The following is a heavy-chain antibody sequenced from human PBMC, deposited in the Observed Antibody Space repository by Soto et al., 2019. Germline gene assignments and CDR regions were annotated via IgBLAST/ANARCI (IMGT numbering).Heavy chain of an antibody. V-gene: IGHV4-59*01. CDR3: ARAYGGYAAY. J-gene: IGHJ4*02. Sequence: PSETLSLTCTVSGGSISSYYWNWIRQPPGKGLEWIGYIYYSGSTNYNPSLKSRVTISVDTSKNQFSLKLSSVTAADTAVYYCARAYGGYAAYWGQGALVTVSS. D-gene: IGHD5-12*01. CDR2: IYYSGST. CDR1: GGSISSYY.